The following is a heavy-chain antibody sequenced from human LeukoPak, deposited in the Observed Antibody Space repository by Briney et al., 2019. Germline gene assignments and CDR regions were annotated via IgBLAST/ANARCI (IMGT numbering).Heavy chain of an antibody. CDR1: GFTVSSNY. Sequence: HLGESLKISCAASGFTVSSNYMTWVRQAPGQGLEWVSVIYFGGTTYYADSVKGRFTISRDNSKNTVYLQMNSLRVEDTAVYYCARGDGVYVYWGQGTLVTVSS. D-gene: IGHD5/OR15-5a*01. CDR2: IYFGGTT. V-gene: IGHV3-53*01. J-gene: IGHJ4*02. CDR3: ARGDGVYVY.